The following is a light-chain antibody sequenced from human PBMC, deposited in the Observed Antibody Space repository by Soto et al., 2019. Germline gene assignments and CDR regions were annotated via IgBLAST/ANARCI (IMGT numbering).Light chain of an antibody. V-gene: IGKV1-5*03. CDR2: KAS. J-gene: IGKJ1*01. Sequence: DIQMTQSHSTLSGSLGDRVTITCRSSQTISSWLAWYQQKPGKAPKLLIYKASTLKSGVPSRFSGSVSGTEFTLTIRPLQADDFATYYGQQYSGFSEWTFCPGTKVDIK. CDR1: QTISSW. CDR3: QQYSGFSEWT.